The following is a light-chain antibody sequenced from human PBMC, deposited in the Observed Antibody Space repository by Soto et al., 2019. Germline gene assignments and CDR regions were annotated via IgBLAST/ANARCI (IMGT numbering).Light chain of an antibody. CDR2: AAS. J-gene: IGKJ4*01. Sequence: DIQMTQSPYSLSASVGDRVTITCRASQSSSTYLNWYQQKPGKAPNLLIYAASSLQSGVPLRFSGSGSGTDFTLTISSLQPEDFATYYCQQSYSTPLTFGGGTKVEIK. CDR3: QQSYSTPLT. V-gene: IGKV1-39*01. CDR1: QSSSTY.